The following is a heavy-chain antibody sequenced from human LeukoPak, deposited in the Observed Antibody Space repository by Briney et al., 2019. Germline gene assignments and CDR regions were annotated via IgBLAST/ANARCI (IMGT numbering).Heavy chain of an antibody. J-gene: IGHJ4*02. CDR1: GFTFSDYY. CDR2: ISSSGSTI. CDR3: ARLSFGSGYCSGGSCYSA. V-gene: IGHV3-11*04. Sequence: GGSLRLSCAASGFTFSDYYMSWIRQAPGKGLEWVSYISSSGSTIYYADSVKGRFTISRDNAKNSLYLQMNSLRAADTAVFYCARLSFGSGYCSGGSCYSAWGQGTLVTVSS. D-gene: IGHD2-15*01.